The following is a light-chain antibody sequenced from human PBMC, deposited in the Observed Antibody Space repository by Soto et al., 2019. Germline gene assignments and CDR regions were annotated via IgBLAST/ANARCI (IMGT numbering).Light chain of an antibody. J-gene: IGLJ2*01. CDR2: HVS. Sequence: QSALTQPASVSGSPGQSITISCTGTGSDVGGYNYVSWYQQHPGKAPKLMIYHVSNRPSGVSDRFSGSKSGNTASLTISGLQAEDEADYYCSSYTSSSTLVVFGGGTKLTVL. V-gene: IGLV2-14*01. CDR1: GSDVGGYNY. CDR3: SSYTSSSTLVV.